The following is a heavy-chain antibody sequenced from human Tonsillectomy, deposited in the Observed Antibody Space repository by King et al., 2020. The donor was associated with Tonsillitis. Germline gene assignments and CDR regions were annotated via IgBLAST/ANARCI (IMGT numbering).Heavy chain of an antibody. CDR3: ARGGDRDILFWFDP. CDR1: GYAFIDYY. D-gene: IGHD3-9*01. V-gene: IGHV1-2*02. Sequence: QLVQSGAEVKNPGASVKVSCKASGYAFIDYYIHWVRQAPGQGLEWMGWINPNSGGTNYAQKFQGRVSMTRDTSISTAFMDLSRLRSDDTAVYYCARGGDRDILFWFDPWGQGPLVTVSS. J-gene: IGHJ5*02. CDR2: INPNSGGT.